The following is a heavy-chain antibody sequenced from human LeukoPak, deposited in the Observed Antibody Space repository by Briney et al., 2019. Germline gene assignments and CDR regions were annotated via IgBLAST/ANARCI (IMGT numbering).Heavy chain of an antibody. Sequence: ASVTVSCKASGYTFTGYYMHWVRQAPGQGPEWMGWINPNTGDTNSAQKFQGRVTMTRDTSISTVYMELSRLTSDDTAVYFCARDGGLDYWGQGTLVTVSS. D-gene: IGHD3-16*01. CDR2: INPNTGDT. J-gene: IGHJ4*02. CDR1: GYTFTGYY. CDR3: ARDGGLDY. V-gene: IGHV1-2*02.